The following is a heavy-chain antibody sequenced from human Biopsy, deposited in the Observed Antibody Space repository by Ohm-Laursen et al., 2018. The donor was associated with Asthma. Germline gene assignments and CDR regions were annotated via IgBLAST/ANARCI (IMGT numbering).Heavy chain of an antibody. V-gene: IGHV1-3*01. Sequence: ASVKVSCKASGYTFINYAIHWVRQAPGQRLEWMGWINAGNGNTKYSQKFQGGVTISRDTSASTAYMDLSSLRSEDTAVYYCARTYYDFLTGQVNDAFALWGQGTMVTVSS. D-gene: IGHD3-9*01. CDR2: INAGNGNT. J-gene: IGHJ3*01. CDR1: GYTFINYA. CDR3: ARTYYDFLTGQVNDAFAL.